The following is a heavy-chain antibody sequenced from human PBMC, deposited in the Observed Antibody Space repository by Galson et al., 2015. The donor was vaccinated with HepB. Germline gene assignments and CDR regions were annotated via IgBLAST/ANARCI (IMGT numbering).Heavy chain of an antibody. D-gene: IGHD2-2*01. CDR3: ARNNGQLPGLDS. Sequence: ETLSLTCAVSGDSISTTYWWSWVRQPPGEGLEWIGEVYYTGTTNYNPSPKSRVTLAIDKSKNQFSLKLHSVTAADTAVYYCARNNGQLPGLDSWGQGTLVTVSA. V-gene: IGHV4-4*02. CDR2: VYYTGTT. CDR1: GDSISTTYW. J-gene: IGHJ4*02.